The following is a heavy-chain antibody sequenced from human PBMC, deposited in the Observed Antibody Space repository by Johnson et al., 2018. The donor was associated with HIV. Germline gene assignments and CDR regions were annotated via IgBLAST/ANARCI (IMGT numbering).Heavy chain of an antibody. CDR3: AKDQYGSSGRYAFDI. Sequence: QVQLVESGGGEVRPGGSLRLSCAASGFRFDNYGMHWVRQAPGKGLEWVAVIWFDGSNKYYADSVKGLFTISRDNSKNTLYLQMNSLRAEDTAVYYCAKDQYGSSGRYAFDIWGQGTMVTVSS. CDR2: IWFDGSNK. CDR1: GFRFDNYG. J-gene: IGHJ3*02. D-gene: IGHD3-10*01. V-gene: IGHV3-33*06.